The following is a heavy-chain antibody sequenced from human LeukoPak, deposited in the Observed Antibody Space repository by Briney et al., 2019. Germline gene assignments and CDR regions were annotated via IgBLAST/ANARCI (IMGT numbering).Heavy chain of an antibody. D-gene: IGHD6-19*01. V-gene: IGHV1-2*02. CDR2: INPNSGGT. Sequence: PGRSLRLSCAASGFTFSSYAMHWVRQAPGQGLEWMGWINPNSGGTNYAQKFQGRVTMTRDTSISTAYMELSRLRSDDTAVYYCAREEWLTKHFDYWGQGTLVTVSS. J-gene: IGHJ4*02. CDR3: AREEWLTKHFDY. CDR1: GFTFSSYA.